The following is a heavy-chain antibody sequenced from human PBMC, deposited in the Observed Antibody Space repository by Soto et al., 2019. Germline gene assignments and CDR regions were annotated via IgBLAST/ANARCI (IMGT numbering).Heavy chain of an antibody. CDR3: ATGVVVLTPDAFDI. CDR2: IYKSGNT. D-gene: IGHD3-22*01. CDR1: GGSISSGGYY. Sequence: LSLTCTVSGGSISSGGYYWSWVRQRPGKGLEWIGYIYKSGNTYYNPSLRSRVIMSVDTSKNDFSLNLSSVTAADTAVYYCATGVVVLTPDAFDIWGQGTMVTVSS. J-gene: IGHJ3*02. V-gene: IGHV4-31*03.